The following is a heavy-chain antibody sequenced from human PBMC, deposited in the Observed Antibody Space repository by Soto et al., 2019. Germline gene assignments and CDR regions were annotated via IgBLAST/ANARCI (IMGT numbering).Heavy chain of an antibody. V-gene: IGHV3-23*01. CDR2: ISATGGNI. CDR1: GFTFSDYA. D-gene: IGHD3-16*01. Sequence: EVQLLESGGGLARPGGSLRLSGVASGFTFSDYAMTWVRQAPGKGLEWVATISATGGNIEYTDSLKGRFTISRDNSKNTLYLQLNGLTSDDTAVHYCAKVAGGLGYFDLWGRGTLVTVSS. J-gene: IGHJ2*01. CDR3: AKVAGGLGYFDL.